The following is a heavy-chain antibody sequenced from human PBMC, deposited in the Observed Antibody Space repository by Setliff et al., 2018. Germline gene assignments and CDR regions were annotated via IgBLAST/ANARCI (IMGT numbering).Heavy chain of an antibody. D-gene: IGHD2-15*01. CDR2: IYHSGSS. Sequence: TLSLTCTVSGGSISSMSYYWGWIRQPPGKGLEWIGSIYHSGSSYYNSSLRSRVTISVDTSKNQFSLKLNSVTAADTAVYYCARRLRESHAFHIWGQGTLVTVSS. CDR1: GGSISSMSYY. CDR3: ARRLRESHAFHI. V-gene: IGHV4-39*07. J-gene: IGHJ3*02.